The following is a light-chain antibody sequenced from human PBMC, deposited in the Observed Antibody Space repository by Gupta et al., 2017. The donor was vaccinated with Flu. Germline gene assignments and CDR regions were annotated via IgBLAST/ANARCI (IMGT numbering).Light chain of an antibody. CDR2: EVS. CDR1: SCEVGSNNL. CDR3: CSYASSSILV. Sequence: ITITSTATSCEVGSNNLFYCYHPHPDKTIHLMIYEVSSRTAGVAGLFSASKAGNTASLTISAPEEEDAADYYCCSYASSSILVFGGGTKLTVL. J-gene: IGLJ2*01. V-gene: IGLV2-23*02.